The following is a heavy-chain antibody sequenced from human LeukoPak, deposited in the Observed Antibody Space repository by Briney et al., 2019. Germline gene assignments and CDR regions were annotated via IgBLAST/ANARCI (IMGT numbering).Heavy chain of an antibody. D-gene: IGHD3-10*01. Sequence: GGSLRLSCAASGFTFSSYGMHWVCQAPGKGLEWVGFIRSKAYGGTTEYAASVKGRFTISRDDSKSIAYLQMNSLKTEDTAVYYCTRDLGGPSYYYYGMDVWGQGTTVTVSS. CDR2: IRSKAYGGTT. CDR3: TRDLGGPSYYYYGMDV. V-gene: IGHV3-49*04. J-gene: IGHJ6*02. CDR1: GFTFSSYG.